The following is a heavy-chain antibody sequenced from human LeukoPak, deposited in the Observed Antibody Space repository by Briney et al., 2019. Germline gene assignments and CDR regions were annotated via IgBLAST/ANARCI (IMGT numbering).Heavy chain of an antibody. J-gene: IGHJ4*02. D-gene: IGHD6-19*01. V-gene: IGHV4-4*02. CDR3: ATFIAVAGNFDY. CDR2: IYHSGST. Sequence: SETLSLTCAVSGGSISSSNWWSWVRQPPGKGLEWIGEIYHSGSTNYNPSLKSRVTISVDTSKNQFSLKLSSVTAADTAVYYCATFIAVAGNFDYWGQGTLVTVSS. CDR1: GGSISSSNW.